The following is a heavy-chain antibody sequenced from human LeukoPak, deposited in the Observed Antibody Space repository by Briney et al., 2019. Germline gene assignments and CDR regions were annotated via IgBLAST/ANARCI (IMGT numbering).Heavy chain of an antibody. J-gene: IGHJ5*02. D-gene: IGHD2-2*01. Sequence: PGGSLRLSCAASGFTFSSYAMHWVRQAPGKGLEWVAVISYDASNKYYADSVKGRFTISRDNSKNTLYLQMNSLRAEDTAVYYCARDGYRCSSTSCPKGLRWFDPWGQGTLVTVSS. CDR1: GFTFSSYA. V-gene: IGHV3-30-3*01. CDR2: ISYDASNK. CDR3: ARDGYRCSSTSCPKGLRWFDP.